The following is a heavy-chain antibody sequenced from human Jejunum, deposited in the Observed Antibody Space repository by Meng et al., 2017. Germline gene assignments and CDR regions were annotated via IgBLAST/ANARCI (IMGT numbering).Heavy chain of an antibody. D-gene: IGHD3-16*01. Sequence: GGSLRLSCAASGFTVSTYGFTWVRQAPGKGLEWVSSIRGSGGNTYYADSVKGRFTFSRDDSQNTLFLQMNTLRAEDTALYYCIRGLTLYDFWGQGTLVTVSS. CDR1: GFTVSTYG. V-gene: IGHV3-23*01. CDR3: IRGLTLYDF. J-gene: IGHJ4*01. CDR2: IRGSGGNT.